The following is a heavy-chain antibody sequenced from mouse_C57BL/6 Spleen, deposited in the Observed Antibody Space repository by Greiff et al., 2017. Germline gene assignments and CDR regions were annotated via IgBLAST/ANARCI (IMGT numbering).Heavy chain of an antibody. CDR1: GYAFSSSW. J-gene: IGHJ2*01. Sequence: VQLQQSGPELVKPGASVKISCKASGYAFSSSWMNWVKQRPGKGLEWIGRIYPGDGDTNYNGKFKGKATLTADKSSSTAYMQLSSLTSEDSAVYFCAIYDYYFDYWGQGTTLTVSS. V-gene: IGHV1-82*01. D-gene: IGHD2-3*01. CDR2: IYPGDGDT. CDR3: AIYDYYFDY.